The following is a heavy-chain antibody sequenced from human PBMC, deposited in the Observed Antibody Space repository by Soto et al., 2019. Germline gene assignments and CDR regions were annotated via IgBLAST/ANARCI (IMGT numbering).Heavy chain of an antibody. V-gene: IGHV3-64*01. CDR1: GFTFSSYA. Sequence: PGGSLRLSCAASGFTFSSYAMHWVRQAPGKGLEYVSAISSNGGSTYYANSVKGRFTISRDNSKNTLYLQMGSLRAEDMAVYYCARDPSSSWYRPYYYMDVWGKGTTVTVSS. CDR3: ARDPSSSWYRPYYYMDV. CDR2: ISSNGGST. J-gene: IGHJ6*03. D-gene: IGHD6-13*01.